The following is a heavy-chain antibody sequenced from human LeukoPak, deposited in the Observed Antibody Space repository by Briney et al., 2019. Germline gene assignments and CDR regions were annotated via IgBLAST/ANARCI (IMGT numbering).Heavy chain of an antibody. CDR3: ARVGLDYGDTYYFDY. J-gene: IGHJ4*02. V-gene: IGHV3-21*01. CDR1: GFTFSSYS. Sequence: GGSLRLPCAASGFTFSSYSMNWVRQAPGKGLEWVSSISSSSSYIYYADSVKGRFTISRDNAKNSLYLQMNSLRAEDTAVYYCARVGLDYGDTYYFDYWGQGTLVTVSS. CDR2: ISSSSSYI. D-gene: IGHD4-17*01.